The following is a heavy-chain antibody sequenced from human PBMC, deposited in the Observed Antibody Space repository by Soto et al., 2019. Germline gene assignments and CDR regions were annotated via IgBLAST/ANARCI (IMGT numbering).Heavy chain of an antibody. CDR3: GRAAKVRGEYNWFDP. CDR1: GGTFSSYA. V-gene: IGHV1-69*14. D-gene: IGHD3-10*01. Sequence: QVQLVQSGAEVKKPGSSVKVSCKASGGTFSSYAISWVRQAPGQGLEWMGGIIPIFGTANYAQKFQGRVTSTPNKPPSTAYMEVSSLRAEDTAVDYGGRAAKVRGEYNWFDPWGQGTLVTVSS. CDR2: IIPIFGTA. J-gene: IGHJ5*02.